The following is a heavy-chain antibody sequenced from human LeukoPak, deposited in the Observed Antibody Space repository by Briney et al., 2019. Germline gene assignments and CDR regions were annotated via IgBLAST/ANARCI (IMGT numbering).Heavy chain of an antibody. J-gene: IGHJ4*02. V-gene: IGHV3-23*01. CDR3: ARGLITSY. D-gene: IGHD3-16*01. CDR1: GYSISSGYY. CDR2: FSGSAGST. Sequence: QTSETLSLTCTVSGYSISSGYYWGWIRQPPGKGLEWVSTFSGSAGSTYYADSVKGRFIISRDTSNNTLYLQMNSLRAEDTAVYYCARGLITSYWGQGTLVTVSS.